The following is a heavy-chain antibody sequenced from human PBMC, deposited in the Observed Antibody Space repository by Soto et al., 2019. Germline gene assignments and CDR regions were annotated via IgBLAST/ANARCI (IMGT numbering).Heavy chain of an antibody. Sequence: PXGSLRLSCAAAGFTDSSNSSSWVRQAPGKGLEWVSVIYSGESKLYADSVKGRFTISRDNFKNTLYLQMNSLRAEDTAVYYCARDPSRSSSLGWFDPRGQGALFTVSS. CDR1: GFTDSSNS. J-gene: IGHJ5*02. CDR3: ARDPSRSSSLGWFDP. V-gene: IGHV3-53*01. D-gene: IGHD6-6*01. CDR2: IYSGESK.